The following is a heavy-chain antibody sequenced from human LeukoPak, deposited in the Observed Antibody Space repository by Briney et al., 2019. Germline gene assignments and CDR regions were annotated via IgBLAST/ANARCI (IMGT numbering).Heavy chain of an antibody. Sequence: ASVKVSCKASGYTFTSYAMHWVRQAPGQGLEWLGRINPDSGGTRFAQKFQGRVTMTRDTSISTAYMELSRLRSDDTAVYYCARKKTGTSNFDYWGQGALVTVSS. J-gene: IGHJ4*02. V-gene: IGHV1-2*06. CDR3: ARKKTGTSNFDY. CDR1: GYTFTSYA. D-gene: IGHD1-1*01. CDR2: INPDSGGT.